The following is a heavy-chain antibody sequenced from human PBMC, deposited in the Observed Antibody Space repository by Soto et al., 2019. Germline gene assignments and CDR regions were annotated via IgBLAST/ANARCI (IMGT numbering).Heavy chain of an antibody. CDR2: IIPILGTA. Sequence: QVQLVQSGAEVKKPGSSVKVSCKASGGTFSSYAISWVRQAPGQGLEWMGGIIPILGTANYAQKFQGRVTITADESTSTAYMELSSLRSEDTAVYYCAREYYDSSGWGEVFDYWGQGTLVTVSS. J-gene: IGHJ4*02. D-gene: IGHD3-22*01. CDR3: AREYYDSSGWGEVFDY. CDR1: GGTFSSYA. V-gene: IGHV1-69*01.